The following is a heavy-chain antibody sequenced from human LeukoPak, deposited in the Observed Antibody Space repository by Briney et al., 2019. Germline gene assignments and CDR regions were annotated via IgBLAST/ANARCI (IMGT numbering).Heavy chain of an antibody. J-gene: IGHJ4*02. D-gene: IGHD3-10*01. V-gene: IGHV3-9*01. CDR1: GFTFDDYA. CDR3: AKGYGSGSYYNARFDY. Sequence: GGSLRLSCAASGFTFDDYAMHWVRHAPGKGLEWASGISWNSGSIGYADSVKGRFTISRDNAKNSLYLQVNSLRAEDTALYYCAKGYGSGSYYNARFDYWGQGTLVTVSS. CDR2: ISWNSGSI.